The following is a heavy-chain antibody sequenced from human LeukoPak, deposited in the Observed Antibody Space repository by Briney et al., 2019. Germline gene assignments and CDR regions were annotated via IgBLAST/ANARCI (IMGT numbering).Heavy chain of an antibody. CDR2: IYTSGST. J-gene: IGHJ2*01. CDR1: GGSISSYY. Sequence: SETLSLTCTVSGGSISSYYWSWIRQPAGKGLEWIGRIYTSGSTNYNPSLKSRVTMSVDTSKNQFSLKLSSVTAADTAVYYCARVNPEWELRDWYFDLWGRGTLVTVSP. V-gene: IGHV4-4*07. D-gene: IGHD1-26*01. CDR3: ARVNPEWELRDWYFDL.